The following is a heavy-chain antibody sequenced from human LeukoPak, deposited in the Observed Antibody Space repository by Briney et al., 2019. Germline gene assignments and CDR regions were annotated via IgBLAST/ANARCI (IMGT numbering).Heavy chain of an antibody. Sequence: GGSLRLSCAASGFTFSSHWMYWVRQAPGKGLVWVSRINSDGSSRNYADSVKGRVDISRDNAKNTLYLQMNSLRGEDTAVYYCARGMLSDRDNGMDVWGQGTMVTVCS. J-gene: IGHJ6*02. CDR2: INSDGSSR. V-gene: IGHV3-74*01. D-gene: IGHD2-8*01. CDR1: GFTFSSHW. CDR3: ARGMLSDRDNGMDV.